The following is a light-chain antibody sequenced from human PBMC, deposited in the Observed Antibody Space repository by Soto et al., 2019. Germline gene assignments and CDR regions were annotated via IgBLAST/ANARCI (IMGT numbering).Light chain of an antibody. J-gene: IGLJ3*02. CDR3: QSYGNYSV. CDR1: SGSIGSNY. V-gene: IGLV6-57*01. Sequence: NFMLTQPHSVSESPGKTVTISCTRSSGSIGSNYVQWYQQRPGSSPTTVIYEDNQRPSGVPDRFSGSIDSSSNSASLTISGLKTEDEADYYCQSYGNYSVFGGGTKLTVL. CDR2: EDN.